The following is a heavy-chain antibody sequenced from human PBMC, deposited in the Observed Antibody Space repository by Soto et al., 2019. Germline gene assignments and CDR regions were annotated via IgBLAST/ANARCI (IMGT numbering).Heavy chain of an antibody. V-gene: IGHV1-2*02. D-gene: IGHD6-13*01. CDR3: AREVGPAKYSSSGRGFDP. J-gene: IGHJ5*02. CDR2: INPNSGGT. CDR1: GYTFTGYY. Sequence: ASVKVSCKASGYTFTGYYMHWVRQAPGQGLEWMGWINPNSGGTNCAQKFQGRVTMTRDTSISTAYMELSRLRSDDTAVYYCAREVGPAKYSSSGRGFDPWGQGTLVTVSS.